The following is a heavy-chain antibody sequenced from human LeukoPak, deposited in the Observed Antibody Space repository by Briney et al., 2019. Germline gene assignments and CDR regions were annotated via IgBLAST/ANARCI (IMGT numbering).Heavy chain of an antibody. J-gene: IGHJ4*02. CDR3: AKDMYYDFWSGPFDY. Sequence: GGSLGLSCAASGFTFDDYAMHWVRQAPGKGLEWVSGISWNSGSIGYADSVKGRFTISRDNAKNSLYLQMNSLRAEDTALYYCAKDMYYDFWSGPFDYWGQGTLVTVSS. CDR1: GFTFDDYA. V-gene: IGHV3-9*01. D-gene: IGHD3-3*01. CDR2: ISWNSGSI.